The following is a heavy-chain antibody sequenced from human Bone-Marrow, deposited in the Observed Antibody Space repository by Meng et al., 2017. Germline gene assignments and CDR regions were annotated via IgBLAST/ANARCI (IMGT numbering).Heavy chain of an antibody. CDR3: ATGAAAADH. CDR2: IKRNSDGGTI. J-gene: IGHJ4*02. CDR1: GLSFTDAW. D-gene: IGHD6-13*01. Sequence: EVQLVESGGGLVKPGGSLILSCVASGLSFTDAWMSWVRQAPGKGLEWVGRIKRNSDGGTIDYAAPVKGRFTISRDDSKNTLYLQMDSLITEDTAVYFCATGAAAADHWGQGTLVTVSS. V-gene: IGHV3-15*01.